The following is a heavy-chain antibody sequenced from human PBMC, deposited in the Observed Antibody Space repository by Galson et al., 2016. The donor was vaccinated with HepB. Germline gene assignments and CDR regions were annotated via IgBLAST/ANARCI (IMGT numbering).Heavy chain of an antibody. CDR2: IWYDGSHK. CDR1: GFTFSNYA. V-gene: IGHV3-33*01. Sequence: SLRLSCAASGFTFSNYAMHWVRQAPGKGLEWVAVIWYDGSHKFYADSVKGRFTISRDNSNNTLSLRMTSLGAEDTAFYYCARDSAPLFSPHMRTLDYWGQGTLVTVSS. J-gene: IGHJ4*02. D-gene: IGHD1-14*01. CDR3: ARDSAPLFSPHMRTLDY.